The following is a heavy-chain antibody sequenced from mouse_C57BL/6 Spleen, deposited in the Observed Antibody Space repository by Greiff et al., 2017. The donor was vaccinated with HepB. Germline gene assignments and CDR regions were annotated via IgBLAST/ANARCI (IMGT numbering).Heavy chain of an antibody. V-gene: IGHV5-17*01. CDR1: GFTFSDYG. Sequence: EVHLVESGGGLVKPGGSLKLSCAASGFTFSDYGMHWVRQAPEKGLEWVAYISSGSSTIYYADTVKGRFTISRDNAKNTLFLQMTSLRSEDTAMYYCAREDDGYYVDYWGQGTSVTVSS. D-gene: IGHD2-3*01. J-gene: IGHJ4*01. CDR3: AREDDGYYVDY. CDR2: ISSGSSTI.